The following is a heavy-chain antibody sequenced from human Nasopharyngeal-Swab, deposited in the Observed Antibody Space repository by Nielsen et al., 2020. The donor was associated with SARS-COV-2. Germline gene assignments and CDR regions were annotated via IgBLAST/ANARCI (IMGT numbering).Heavy chain of an antibody. Sequence: ESLKISCAASGFTFSSYSMNWVRQAPGKGLEWVSSISSSSSCIYYADSVKGRFTISRDNAKNSLYLQMNSLRAEDTAVYYCALVDYYGMDVRGQGTTVTVSS. V-gene: IGHV3-21*01. D-gene: IGHD1-26*01. CDR3: ALVDYYGMDV. CDR1: GFTFSSYS. CDR2: ISSSSSCI. J-gene: IGHJ6*02.